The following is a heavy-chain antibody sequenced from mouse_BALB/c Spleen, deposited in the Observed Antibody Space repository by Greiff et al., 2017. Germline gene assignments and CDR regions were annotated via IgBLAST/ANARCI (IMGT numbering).Heavy chain of an antibody. V-gene: IGHV2-9*02. CDR3: ARDGDYDAAWFAY. CDR2: IWAGGST. J-gene: IGHJ3*01. Sequence: VHLVESGPGLVQPSQSLSITCTASGFSLTSYGVHWVRQPPGKGLEWLGVIWAGGSTNYNSALMSRLSISKDNSKCQVFLKMNSLQTDDAAMYYCARDGDYDAAWFAYWGQGTLVTVSA. D-gene: IGHD2-4*01. CDR1: GFSLTSYG.